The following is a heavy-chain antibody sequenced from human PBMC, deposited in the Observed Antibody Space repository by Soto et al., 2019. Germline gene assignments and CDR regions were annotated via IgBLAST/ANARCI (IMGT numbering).Heavy chain of an antibody. D-gene: IGHD7-27*01. Sequence: LSETLSLTCTVSGGSISSYYWSWIRQPPGKGLEWIGYIYYSGSTNYNPSLKSRVTISVDTSKNQFSLKLSSVTAADTDVYYCARNGHWDDAFDFWGQGTMFNVS. CDR3: ARNGHWDDAFDF. V-gene: IGHV4-59*08. J-gene: IGHJ3*01. CDR1: GGSISSYY. CDR2: IYYSGST.